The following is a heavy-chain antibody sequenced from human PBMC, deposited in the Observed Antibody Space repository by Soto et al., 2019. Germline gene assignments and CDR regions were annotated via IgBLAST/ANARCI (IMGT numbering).Heavy chain of an antibody. D-gene: IGHD3-10*01. J-gene: IGHJ4*02. CDR3: AKEGSPPFFQH. CDR1: GFTFSNYA. Sequence: GGSLKVSCAASGFTFSNYAMSWVSQAPGKGPEWVSAISGGGDKTYYLESVKGRFTISRDNSKNTVSLQMNSLRADDTAVYYCAKEGSPPFFQHWGQGTLVTVSS. V-gene: IGHV3-23*01. CDR2: ISGGGDKT.